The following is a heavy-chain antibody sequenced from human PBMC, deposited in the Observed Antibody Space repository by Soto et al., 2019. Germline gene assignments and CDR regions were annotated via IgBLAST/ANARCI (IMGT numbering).Heavy chain of an antibody. CDR2: INAGNGNT. V-gene: IGHV1-3*01. CDR1: GYTFTSYA. Sequence: VASVKVSCKASGYTFTSYAMHWVRQAPGQRLEWMGWINAGNGNTKYSQKFQGRVTITRDTSASTAYMELSSLRSEDTAVYYCARVPGYSSGWYWDYWGQGTLVTVSS. J-gene: IGHJ4*02. D-gene: IGHD6-19*01. CDR3: ARVPGYSSGWYWDY.